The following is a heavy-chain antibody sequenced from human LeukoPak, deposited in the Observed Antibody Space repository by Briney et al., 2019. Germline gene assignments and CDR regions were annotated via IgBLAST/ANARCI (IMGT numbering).Heavy chain of an antibody. V-gene: IGHV3-74*01. CDR2: LNSDGTNT. D-gene: IGHD3-10*01. J-gene: IGHJ6*02. CDR1: GFTFSSYW. Sequence: GGSLRLSCAASGFTFSSYWMHWVRQAPGKGLVWVSRLNSDGTNTYHADSVKGRVTISRDNSKDTLYLQMNSLRAEDTAVYYCAKDPRGGGYDSGSRRVNYYYGMDVWGQGTTVTVSS. CDR3: AKDPRGGGYDSGSRRVNYYYGMDV.